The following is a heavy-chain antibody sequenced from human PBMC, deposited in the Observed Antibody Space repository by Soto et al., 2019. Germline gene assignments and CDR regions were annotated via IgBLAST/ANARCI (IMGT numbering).Heavy chain of an antibody. Sequence: SETLSITCTVSGGSISSGGYYWSWIRQHPGKGLEWIGYIYYSGSTYYNPSLKSRVTISVDTSKNQFSLKLSSVTAADTAVYYCARDGSGYYSDWGQGTLVTVSS. D-gene: IGHD3-22*01. J-gene: IGHJ4*02. CDR2: IYYSGST. CDR3: ARDGSGYYSD. V-gene: IGHV4-30-4*08. CDR1: GGSISSGGYY.